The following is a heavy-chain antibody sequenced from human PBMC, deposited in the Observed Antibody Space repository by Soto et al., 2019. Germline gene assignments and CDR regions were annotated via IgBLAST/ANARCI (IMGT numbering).Heavy chain of an antibody. V-gene: IGHV1-18*01. CDR3: ARELNTESSAYYSFAF. CDR1: GYIFTAYG. CDR2: VSTNDDRT. J-gene: IGHJ4*02. D-gene: IGHD3-22*01. Sequence: ASVKVSCKTSGYIFTAYGLAWLRQAPGQRPEWMGWVSTNDDRTNYAQKFQGRVTMTTDRSTTTTSMELRSLRPDDTAVYYCARELNTESSAYYSFAFWGQGTLVTVGS.